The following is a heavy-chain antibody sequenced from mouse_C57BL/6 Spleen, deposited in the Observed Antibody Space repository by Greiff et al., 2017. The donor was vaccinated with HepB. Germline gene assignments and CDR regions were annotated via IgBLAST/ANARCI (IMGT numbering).Heavy chain of an antibody. D-gene: IGHD3-1*01. V-gene: IGHV5-16*01. Sequence: EVHLMESEGGLVQPGSSMKLSCTASGFTFSDYYMAWVRQVPEKGLEWVANINYDGSSTYYLDSLKSRFIISRDNAKNILYLQMSSLKSEDTATYYCAREGFFDYWGQGTTLTVSS. CDR1: GFTFSDYY. CDR2: INYDGSST. J-gene: IGHJ2*01. CDR3: AREGFFDY.